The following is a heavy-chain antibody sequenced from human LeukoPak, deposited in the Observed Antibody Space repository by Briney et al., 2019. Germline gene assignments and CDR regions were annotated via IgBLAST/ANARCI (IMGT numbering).Heavy chain of an antibody. Sequence: TASETLSLTCTVSGYSISSGYYWGWIRQPPGKGLEWIGGIYHSGSTYYNPSLKSRVTMSVDTSKNQFSLKLSSVTAADTAVYYCARERSQVAGTNFDYWGQGTLVTVSS. CDR3: ARERSQVAGTNFDY. CDR2: IYHSGST. D-gene: IGHD6-19*01. CDR1: GYSISSGYY. J-gene: IGHJ4*02. V-gene: IGHV4-38-2*02.